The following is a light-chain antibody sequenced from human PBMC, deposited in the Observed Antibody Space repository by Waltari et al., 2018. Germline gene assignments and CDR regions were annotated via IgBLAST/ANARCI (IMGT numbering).Light chain of an antibody. Sequence: QSVLTQPPSASGTPGQRAIISCSGSSSNAGSNVVNWYHQLPGPAPKLLLFNDVDRPSGVPDRFSGSRSATSASLAISGLQSDDESTYYCASWDDRLDAYVFGTGTRVTVL. V-gene: IGLV1-44*01. CDR3: ASWDDRLDAYV. J-gene: IGLJ1*01. CDR2: NDV. CDR1: SSNAGSNV.